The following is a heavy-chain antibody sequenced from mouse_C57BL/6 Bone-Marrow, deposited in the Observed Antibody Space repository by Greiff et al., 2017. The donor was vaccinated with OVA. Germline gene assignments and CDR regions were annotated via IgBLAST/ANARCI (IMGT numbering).Heavy chain of an antibody. J-gene: IGHJ1*03. Sequence: QVQLKESGAELVRPGASVKMSCKASGYTFTSYNMHWVKQTPRQGLEWIGAIYPGNGDTSYNQKFKGKATLTVDKSTSTAYMPLSSLTSEDSAVYFGASGHYYPCWDFEVWGTGTTVTVSS. CDR3: ASGHYYPCWDFEV. V-gene: IGHV1-12*01. CDR1: GYTFTSYN. CDR2: IYPGNGDT. D-gene: IGHD1-2*01.